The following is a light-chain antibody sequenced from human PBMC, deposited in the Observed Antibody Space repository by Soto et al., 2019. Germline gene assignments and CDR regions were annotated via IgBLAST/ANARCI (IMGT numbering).Light chain of an antibody. CDR2: GAS. CDR1: QSVSSSY. Sequence: EIVLTQSPGTLSLSPGERATLSCRASQSVSSSYLAWYQQKPGQAPRLLIYGASSRATGIPDRFSGSGSGIDFTLTISRLEPEGFAVYYCQQYGSSALWTFCQGTKGEIK. V-gene: IGKV3-20*01. J-gene: IGKJ1*01. CDR3: QQYGSSALWT.